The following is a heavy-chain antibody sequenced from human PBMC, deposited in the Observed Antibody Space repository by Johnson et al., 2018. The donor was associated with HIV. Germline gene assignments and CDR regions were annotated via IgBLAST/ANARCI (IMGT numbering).Heavy chain of an antibody. D-gene: IGHD1-26*01. J-gene: IGHJ3*02. CDR1: GFSFSTYN. CDR2: IWYDGSNK. Sequence: QVQLVESGGGVVQPGRSLRLSCAASGFSFSTYNMHWVRHAPGRGLEWVAVIWYDGSNKYYADSVKGRFTISRDNSKNTLYLQMNSLRAEDTAVYYCAKVRWELSSIGAFDIWGQGTMVTVSS. CDR3: AKVRWELSSIGAFDI. V-gene: IGHV3-33*06.